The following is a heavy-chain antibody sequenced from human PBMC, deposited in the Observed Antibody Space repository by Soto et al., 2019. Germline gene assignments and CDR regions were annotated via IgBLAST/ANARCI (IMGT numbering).Heavy chain of an antibody. CDR1: GGSISSSSYY. CDR2: IYYSGST. J-gene: IGHJ6*02. D-gene: IGHD4-4*01. CDR3: ARLRRNYLLGYHYYGMDV. V-gene: IGHV4-39*01. Sequence: SETLSLTCTVSGGSISSSSYYWGWIRQPPGKGLEWIGSIYYSGSTYYNPSLKSRVTISVDTSKNQFSLKLSSVTAADTAVYYCARLRRNYLLGYHYYGMDVWGQGTRVTVSS.